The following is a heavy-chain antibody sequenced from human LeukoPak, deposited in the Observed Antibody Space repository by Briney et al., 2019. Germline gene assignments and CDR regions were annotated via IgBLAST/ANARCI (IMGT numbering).Heavy chain of an antibody. CDR3: ARAVDFDY. J-gene: IGHJ4*02. Sequence: XETXXXXXXVSGASISNXYXXXVRXPPGKGXXXXXYIYYRETTNSGTTNYNPSLRSRAIISLNSSKNQFSLKLSSVTAADTAVYYCARAVDFDYWGQGTLVTVSA. CDR2: IYYRETTNSGTT. D-gene: IGHD4-23*01. V-gene: IGHV4-59*08. CDR1: GASISNXY.